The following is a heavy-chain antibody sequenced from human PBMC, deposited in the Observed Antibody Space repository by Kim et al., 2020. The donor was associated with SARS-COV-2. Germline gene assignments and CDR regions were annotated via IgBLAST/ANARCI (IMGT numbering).Heavy chain of an antibody. CDR2: IYYSGST. Sequence: SETLSLTCTVSGGSISSGDYYWSWIRQPPGKGLEWIGYIYYSGSTYYNPSLKSRVTISVDTSKNQFSLKLSSVTAADTAVYYCARDPLRGLGSYGMDVWGQGTTVTVSS. CDR3: ARDPLRGLGSYGMDV. V-gene: IGHV4-30-4*01. J-gene: IGHJ6*02. D-gene: IGHD3-16*01. CDR1: GGSISSGDYY.